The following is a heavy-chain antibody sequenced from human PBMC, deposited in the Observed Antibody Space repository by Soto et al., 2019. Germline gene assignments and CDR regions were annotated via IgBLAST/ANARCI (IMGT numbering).Heavy chain of an antibody. Sequence: EVQLVESGGGLVQPGGSLRLSYAASAFTFSNYNMNWVRQAPGKGLEWVSYISSSSTIYYADSVKGRFTISRDNAKNSLYLQMNSLRAEDTAVYYCAREGDSSGWYNWFDPWGQGTLVTVSS. CDR1: AFTFSNYN. CDR2: ISSSSTI. D-gene: IGHD3-22*01. V-gene: IGHV3-48*01. CDR3: AREGDSSGWYNWFDP. J-gene: IGHJ5*02.